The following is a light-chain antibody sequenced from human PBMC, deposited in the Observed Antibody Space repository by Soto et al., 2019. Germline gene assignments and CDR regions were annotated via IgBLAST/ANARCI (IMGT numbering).Light chain of an antibody. CDR2: STN. CDR1: SGSVSSNNY. J-gene: IGLJ3*02. V-gene: IGLV8-61*01. CDR3: VLYMGSGIWV. Sequence: QTVVTQEPPFSVSPGGTVTLTCGLNSGSVSSNNYPSWYQQTPGQPPRTLIYSTNTRYSGVPDRFSGSILGNKAALTITGAQADDESHYYCVLYMGSGIWVFGGGTELTVL.